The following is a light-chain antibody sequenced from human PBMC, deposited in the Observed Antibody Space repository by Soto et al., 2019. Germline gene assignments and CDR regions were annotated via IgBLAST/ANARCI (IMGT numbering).Light chain of an antibody. Sequence: DIQMTQSPSTLSASVGDRVTITCRASQSVSIRLAWYQHKAGKAPNLLIHRASSLEDGVASRFSGSGSGTEFTLTISSLQPDDSATYYCQQYNSYRAFRQGTKVEIK. J-gene: IGKJ1*01. CDR2: RAS. CDR1: QSVSIR. CDR3: QQYNSYRA. V-gene: IGKV1-5*03.